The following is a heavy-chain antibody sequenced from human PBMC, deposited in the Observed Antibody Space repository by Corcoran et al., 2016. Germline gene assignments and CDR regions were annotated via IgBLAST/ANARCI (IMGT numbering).Heavy chain of an antibody. J-gene: IGHJ6*02. CDR3: ARATYCSSTSCSSLGYYYGMDV. CDR1: GHTFTSYG. V-gene: IGHV1-18*01. CDR2: ISAYNGNT. Sequence: QVQLVQSGAEVKKPGASVKVSCKASGHTFTSYGISWVRQAPRQGLEWMGWISAYNGNTNYAQKLQGRVTMTTDTSTSTAYMELRSLRSDDTAVYYCARATYCSSTSCSSLGYYYGMDVWGQGTTVTVSS. D-gene: IGHD2-2*01.